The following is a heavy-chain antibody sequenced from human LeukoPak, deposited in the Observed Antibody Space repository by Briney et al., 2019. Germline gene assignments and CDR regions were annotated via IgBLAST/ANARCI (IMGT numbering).Heavy chain of an antibody. CDR1: GYSFTNYW. CDR2: IYPSDSDT. V-gene: IGHV5-51*01. CDR3: ARRELGILYYFDY. D-gene: IGHD7-27*01. Sequence: GESLKISCKGYGYSFTNYWIGWVRQMPGKGLEWMGIIYPSDSDTTYSPSFQGQVTISADKSISTAYLQWSSLKASDTAMYYCARRELGILYYFDYWGQGTLVTVSS. J-gene: IGHJ4*02.